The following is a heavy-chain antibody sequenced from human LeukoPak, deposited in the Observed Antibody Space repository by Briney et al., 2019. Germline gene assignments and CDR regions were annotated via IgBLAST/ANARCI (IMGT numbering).Heavy chain of an antibody. CDR2: IYYDGST. CDR1: GDSISSYY. J-gene: IGHJ6*02. D-gene: IGHD6-6*01. V-gene: IGHV4-59*12. CDR3: ARGEKLARGFYYYGMDV. Sequence: PSETLSLTCTVSGDSISSYYWSWIRQPPGKGLEWIGYIYYDGSTNYNPSLKSRVTISVDTSKNQFSLKLSSVTAADTAVYYCARGEKLARGFYYYGMDVWGQGTTVTVSS.